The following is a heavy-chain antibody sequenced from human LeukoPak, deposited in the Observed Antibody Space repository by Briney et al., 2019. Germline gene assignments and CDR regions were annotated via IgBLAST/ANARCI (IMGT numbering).Heavy chain of an antibody. J-gene: IGHJ1*01. CDR1: GDSVSSNSAA. CDR2: TYYRSMWYN. CDR3: ARDSPPSSYYYGSGSYSAPRGFQH. V-gene: IGHV6-1*01. D-gene: IGHD3-10*01. Sequence: SQTLSLTCAISGDSVSSNSAAWNWIRQSPSRGLEWLGRTYYRSMWYNDYAVSVKSRITINPDTSKNQFSLQLNSVTPEDTAVYYCARDSPPSSYYYGSGSYSAPRGFQHWGQGTLVTVSS.